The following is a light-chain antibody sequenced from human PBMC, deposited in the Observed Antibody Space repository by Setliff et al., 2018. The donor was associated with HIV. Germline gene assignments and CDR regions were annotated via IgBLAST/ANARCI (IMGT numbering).Light chain of an antibody. CDR1: EGISNY. J-gene: IGKJ4*01. CDR3: QQLNSYLL. CDR2: GAS. V-gene: IGKV1-9*01. Sequence: DIQLTQSPSFLSASVGDRVTITCRASEGISNYLAWYQQKPGKAPKLLIYGASTLQSGVSSRFSGSGSGTEFTLTISGLQPEDFATYYCQQLNSYLLFGGGTKVDIK.